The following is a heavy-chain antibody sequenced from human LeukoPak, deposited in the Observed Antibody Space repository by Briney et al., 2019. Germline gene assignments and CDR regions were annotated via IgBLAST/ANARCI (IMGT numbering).Heavy chain of an antibody. J-gene: IGHJ6*02. Sequence: VASVKVSCMVSGYTLTELSMHWVRQAPGKGLEWMGGFDPEDGETIYAQKFQGRVTMTEDASTDTAYMELSSLRSEDTAVYYCATDRARGSVPYYDFWSGSRVYYYGMDVWGQGTTVTVSS. CDR2: FDPEDGET. CDR1: GYTLTELS. CDR3: ATDRARGSVPYYDFWSGSRVYYYGMDV. D-gene: IGHD3-3*01. V-gene: IGHV1-24*01.